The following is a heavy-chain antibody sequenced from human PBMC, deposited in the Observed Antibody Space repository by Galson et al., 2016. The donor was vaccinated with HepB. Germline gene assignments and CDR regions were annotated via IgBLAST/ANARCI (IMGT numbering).Heavy chain of an antibody. D-gene: IGHD2-8*01. CDR2: IYSGGSI. V-gene: IGHV3-53*01. J-gene: IGHJ4*02. Sequence: SLRLSCAASGFTFKNFGMTWVRQAPGKGLEWVSIIYSGGSIQYADSVKGRFTVSRDTSKSLMFLQMSSLGAEDTAMYFCARGYTSGVPFWWGQGTPVTVSS. CDR3: ARGYTSGVPFW. CDR1: GFTFKNFG.